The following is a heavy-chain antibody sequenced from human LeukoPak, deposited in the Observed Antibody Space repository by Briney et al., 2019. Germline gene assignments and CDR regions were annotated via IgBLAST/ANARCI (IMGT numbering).Heavy chain of an antibody. CDR2: INHSGST. CDR3: AKNGDRGAYCSGGTCYPYYYYMDV. CDR1: GGSFSGYY. Sequence: PSETLSLTCAVYGGSFSGYYWSWIRQPPGKGLEWIGEINHSGSTNYNPSLKSRVTISVDTSKNQFSLKLSSVTAADTAIYYCAKNGDRGAYCSGGTCYPYYYYMDVWGKGTTVTISS. D-gene: IGHD2-15*01. V-gene: IGHV4-34*01. J-gene: IGHJ6*03.